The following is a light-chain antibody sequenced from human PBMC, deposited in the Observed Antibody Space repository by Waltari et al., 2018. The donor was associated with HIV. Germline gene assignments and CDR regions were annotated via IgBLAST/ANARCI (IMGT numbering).Light chain of an antibody. CDR3: CSYAGSGDV. V-gene: IGLV2-23*02. Sequence: QSALTQPASVSGSPGQSITISCTGTSSGVGSYNLVSWYQQHPGKAPKLMIYEVSKRPSGVSNRFSGSKSGNTASLTISGLQAEDEADYYCCSYAGSGDVFGTGTKVTVL. CDR1: SSGVGSYNL. CDR2: EVS. J-gene: IGLJ1*01.